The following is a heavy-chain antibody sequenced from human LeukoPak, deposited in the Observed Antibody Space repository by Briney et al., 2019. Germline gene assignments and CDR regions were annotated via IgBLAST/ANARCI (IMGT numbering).Heavy chain of an antibody. CDR3: ARDDPPKCSSTSCYRGTFDY. Sequence: ASVKVSCKASGYTFTSYGISWVRQAPGQGLEWMGWISAYNGNTNYAQKLQGRVTMTTDTSTSTAYMELRSLRSDDTAVYYCARDDPPKCSSTSCYRGTFDYWGQGTLVTVSS. V-gene: IGHV1-18*01. CDR1: GYTFTSYG. D-gene: IGHD2-2*01. J-gene: IGHJ4*02. CDR2: ISAYNGNT.